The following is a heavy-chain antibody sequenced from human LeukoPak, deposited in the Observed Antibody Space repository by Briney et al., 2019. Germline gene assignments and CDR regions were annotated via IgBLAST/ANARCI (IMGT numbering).Heavy chain of an antibody. CDR3: ARLGSPVQKYFDY. CDR2: INHSGST. Sequence: PSETLSLTCAVYGGSFSGYYWSWIRQPPGKGLEWIGEINHSGSTNYNSSLKSRVTISVDTSKNQFSLKLSSVTAADTAVYYCARLGSPVQKYFDYWGQGTLVTVSS. V-gene: IGHV4-34*01. D-gene: IGHD1-1*01. CDR1: GGSFSGYY. J-gene: IGHJ4*02.